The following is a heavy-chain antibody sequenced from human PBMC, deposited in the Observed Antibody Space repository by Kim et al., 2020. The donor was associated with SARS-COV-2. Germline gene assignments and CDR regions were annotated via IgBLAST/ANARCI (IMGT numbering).Heavy chain of an antibody. CDR1: GGTFSSYA. CDR3: ARDSPQQQLEPITKNYYYGMDV. D-gene: IGHD6-13*01. Sequence: SVKVSCKASGGTFSSYAISWVRQAPGQGLEWMGGIIPIFGTANYAQKFQGRVTITADESTSTAYMELSSLRSEDTAVYYCARDSPQQQLEPITKNYYYGMDVWGQGTTVTVSS. J-gene: IGHJ6*02. V-gene: IGHV1-69*13. CDR2: IIPIFGTA.